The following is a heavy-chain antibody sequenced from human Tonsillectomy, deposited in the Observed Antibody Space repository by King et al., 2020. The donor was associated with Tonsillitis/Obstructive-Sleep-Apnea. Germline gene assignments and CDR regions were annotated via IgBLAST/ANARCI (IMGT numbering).Heavy chain of an antibody. Sequence: VQLVESGGGVVQPGRSLRLSCAASGFTFSSYGMHWVRQAPGKGLEWVAVIWYDGSNKYYADSVKGRFTISRDNSKNTLYLQMNSLRAEDTAVYYCARDRGHYGVDGYFDLWGRGTLVTVSS. J-gene: IGHJ2*01. CDR1: GFTFSSYG. V-gene: IGHV3-33*01. CDR3: ARDRGHYGVDGYFDL. D-gene: IGHD4-17*01. CDR2: IWYDGSNK.